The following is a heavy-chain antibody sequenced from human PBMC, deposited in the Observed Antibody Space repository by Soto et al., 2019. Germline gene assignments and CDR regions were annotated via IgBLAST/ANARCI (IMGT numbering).Heavy chain of an antibody. J-gene: IGHJ4*02. CDR2: TSAYNGNT. CDR1: GYTFTSYG. CDR3: ARDLGGDTAIDFDY. V-gene: IGHV1-18*01. D-gene: IGHD5-18*01. Sequence: ASVKVSCKASGYTFTSYGISWVRQAPGQGLEWMGWTSAYNGNTNYAQKLQGRVTMTTDTSTSTAYMELRSLRSDDTAVYYCARDLGGDTAIDFDYWGQGTLVTVSS.